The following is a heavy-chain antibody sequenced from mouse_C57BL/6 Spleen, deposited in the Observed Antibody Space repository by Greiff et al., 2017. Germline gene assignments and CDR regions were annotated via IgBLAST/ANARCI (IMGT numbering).Heavy chain of an antibody. Sequence: DVQLQESGPGLVKPSQSLSLTCSVTGYSITSGYYWNWLRQFPGNKLEWMGYISYDGSNNYNPSLKNRISITRDTSKNQFFLKLNSVTTEDTATYYCARWAYYFDYWGQGTTLTVSS. CDR3: ARWAYYFDY. CDR2: ISYDGSN. CDR1: GYSITSGYY. V-gene: IGHV3-6*01. J-gene: IGHJ2*01.